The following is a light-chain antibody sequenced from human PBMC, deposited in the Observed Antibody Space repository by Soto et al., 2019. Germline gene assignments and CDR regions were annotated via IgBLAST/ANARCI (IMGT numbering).Light chain of an antibody. Sequence: ENVLTQSPATLSLSPGERATLSCRASQSVRSYLAWYQQKFGQAPRLLIYDTSNRATGIPARFSGSGSGTDFTLTISSLEPEDFAVYYCQQRSDWPPITFGQGTRLEIK. V-gene: IGKV3-11*01. CDR1: QSVRSY. CDR3: QQRSDWPPIT. J-gene: IGKJ5*01. CDR2: DTS.